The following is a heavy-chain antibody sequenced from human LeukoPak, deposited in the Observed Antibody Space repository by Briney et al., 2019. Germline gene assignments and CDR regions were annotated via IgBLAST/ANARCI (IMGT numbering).Heavy chain of an antibody. CDR3: AKLRPNWYFDL. V-gene: IGHV3-7*05. J-gene: IGHJ2*01. CDR1: EFTFSIYS. D-gene: IGHD1-7*01. CDR2: IRKDGSED. Sequence: GGSLRLSCAASEFTFSIYSMSWVRQAPGKGLEWVANIRKDGSEDYYVDSVKGRFTISRDNAENSLYLQMNGLTAEDTAVYYCAKLRPNWYFDLWGRGTLVTVS.